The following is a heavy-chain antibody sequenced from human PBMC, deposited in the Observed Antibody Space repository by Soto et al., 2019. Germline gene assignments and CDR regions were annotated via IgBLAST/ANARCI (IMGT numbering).Heavy chain of an antibody. CDR3: ARDLRVYIYGLVDWVVP. J-gene: IGHJ5*02. CDR2: INTDNGDA. Sequence: GASVKVSCKASGYTFTSYSIHWVRQAPGQGLEWIGWINTDNGDAKYSQKFQGRVTVTRDTSATTAYMEVSSLRSEDTAVYYCARDLRVYIYGLVDWVVPWGQG. D-gene: IGHD5-18*01. V-gene: IGHV1-3*04. CDR1: GYTFTSYS.